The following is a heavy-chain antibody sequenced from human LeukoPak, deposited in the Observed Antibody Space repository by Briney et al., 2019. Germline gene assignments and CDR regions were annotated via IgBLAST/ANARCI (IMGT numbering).Heavy chain of an antibody. CDR3: ARRYDFWSGYYYYYYYGMDV. CDR2: ISAYNGNT. D-gene: IGHD3-3*01. V-gene: IGHV1-18*01. J-gene: IGHJ6*02. CDR1: GYTFTSYG. Sequence: GASVKVSFKASGYTFTSYGISWVRQAPGQGLEWMGWISAYNGNTNYAQKLQGRVTMTTDTSTSTAYMELRSLRSDDTAVYYCARRYDFWSGYYYYYYYGMDVWGQGTTVTVSS.